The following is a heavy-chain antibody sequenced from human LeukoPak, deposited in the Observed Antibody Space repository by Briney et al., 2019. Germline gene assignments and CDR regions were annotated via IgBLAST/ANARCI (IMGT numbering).Heavy chain of an antibody. CDR3: SRDLRVVYCSGSYNFYY. V-gene: IGHV3-21*01. J-gene: IGHJ4*02. CDR1: GFTFSSYS. D-gene: IGHD3-10*01. Sequence: PGGSLRLSCAASGFTFSSYSMNWVRQAPGKGLEWVSSISSSSSYIYYADSVKGRFTISRDNAKNSLYLQMNSLRAEDTAVYYWSRDLRVVYCSGSYNFYYGGQGTLVTVSS. CDR2: ISSSSSYI.